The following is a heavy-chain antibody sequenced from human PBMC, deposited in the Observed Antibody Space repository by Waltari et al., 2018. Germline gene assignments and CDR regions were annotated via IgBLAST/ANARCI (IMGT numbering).Heavy chain of an antibody. CDR1: GFSFSSFW. CDR2: INREGTTT. Sequence: EVQLVESGGDLVQPGGSLRLSCAASGFSFSSFWMHWVRQAPGKGMVWVSRINREGTTTNYADSVKGRFTISRDNAKNTLYLQMNSLRAEDTAVYYCARAQTGSPAYWGQGTLVTVSS. V-gene: IGHV3-74*01. J-gene: IGHJ4*02. CDR3: ARAQTGSPAY.